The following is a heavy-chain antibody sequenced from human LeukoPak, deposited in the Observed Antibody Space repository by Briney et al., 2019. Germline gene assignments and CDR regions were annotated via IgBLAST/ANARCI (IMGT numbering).Heavy chain of an antibody. J-gene: IGHJ6*03. Sequence: ASVKVSCKASGYTFTGYYMHWVRQAPGQGLEWMGRINPNSGGTNYAQKFQGRVTMTRDTSISTAYMELSRLRSDDTAVYYCARGLGQPYYYYYMDVWGKGTTVTVSS. CDR2: INPNSGGT. CDR3: ARGLGQPYYYYYMDV. D-gene: IGHD3-22*01. CDR1: GYTFTGYY. V-gene: IGHV1-2*06.